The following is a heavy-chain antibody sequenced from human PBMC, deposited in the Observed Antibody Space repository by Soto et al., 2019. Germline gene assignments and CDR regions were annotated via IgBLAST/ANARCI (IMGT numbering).Heavy chain of an antibody. CDR2: IYYSGNT. D-gene: IGHD6-6*01. Sequence: PSETLSLTCTVSGGSINYYYWTWIRQPPGKGLEWIGYIYYSGNTNYNPSLKSRVSTSVDTSKNQFSLNLSSVTAADTAVYYCARLIAARPYYFDYWGRGILVTVS. CDR1: GGSINYYY. CDR3: ARLIAARPYYFDY. J-gene: IGHJ4*02. V-gene: IGHV4-59*08.